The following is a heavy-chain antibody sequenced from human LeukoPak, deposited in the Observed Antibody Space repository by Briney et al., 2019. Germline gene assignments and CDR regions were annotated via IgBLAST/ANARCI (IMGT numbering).Heavy chain of an antibody. CDR2: INPKRGGA. V-gene: IGHV1-2*02. CDR1: GYTFTGYN. D-gene: IGHD1-14*01. Sequence: ASVRVSCKASGYTFTGYNLHGVRQAPGQGVEWMGWINPKRGGANYAQNFQCRVPVTRDTSIITPYMELSRLPSDDTAVYYCARVLARYGNLDYWGQGILVTVSS. CDR3: ARVLARYGNLDY. J-gene: IGHJ4*02.